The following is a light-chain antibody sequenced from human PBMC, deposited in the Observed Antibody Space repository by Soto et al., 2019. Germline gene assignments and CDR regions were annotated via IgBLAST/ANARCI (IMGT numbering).Light chain of an antibody. CDR2: AAS. J-gene: IGKJ2*01. CDR1: QGISSY. CDR3: QQYYSYPPT. V-gene: IGKV1-8*01. Sequence: AIRMTQSPSSFSASTGDRVTITCRASQGISSYLAWYQQKPGKAPKLLIYAASTLQSGVPSRFSGSGSATAFTLTISCLQSEDFATYYCQQYYSYPPTFGQGTKLEIK.